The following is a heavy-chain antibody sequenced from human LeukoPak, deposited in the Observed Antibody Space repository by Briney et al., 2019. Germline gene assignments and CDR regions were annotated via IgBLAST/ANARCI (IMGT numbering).Heavy chain of an antibody. CDR1: GYTFTSYD. D-gene: IGHD3-3*01. CDR3: ATAVFWSGPYFDY. J-gene: IGHJ4*02. CDR2: MNPNSGNT. Sequence: ASVKVSCKASGYTFTSYDINWVRQATGQGLEWMGWMNPNSGNTGYAQKFQGRVTMTEDTSTDTAYMELSSLRSEDTAVYYCATAVFWSGPYFDYWGQGTLVTVSS. V-gene: IGHV1-8*02.